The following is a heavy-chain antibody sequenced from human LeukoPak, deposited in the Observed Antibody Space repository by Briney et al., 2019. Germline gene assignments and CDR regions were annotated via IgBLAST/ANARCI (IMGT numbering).Heavy chain of an antibody. CDR3: AREVEQQLVYSWFDP. D-gene: IGHD6-13*01. CDR2: TYYRSKWYN. CDR1: GDSVSSNSAA. J-gene: IGHJ5*02. Sequence: SQTLSRTSSGSGDSVSSNSAAWNWIRQSPSRGLEWLGRTYYRSKWYNDYAVSVKSRITINPDTSKNQFSLQLNSVTPEDTAVYYCAREVEQQLVYSWFDPWGQGTLVTVSS. V-gene: IGHV6-1*01.